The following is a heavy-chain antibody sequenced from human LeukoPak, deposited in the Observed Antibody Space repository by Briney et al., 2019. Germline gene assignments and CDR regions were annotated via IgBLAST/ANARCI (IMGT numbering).Heavy chain of an antibody. CDR2: IYYSGST. J-gene: IGHJ6*02. D-gene: IGHD1-7*01. Sequence: PSETLSLTCTVSGGSVSSGSYYWSWIRQPPGKGLEWIGYIYYSGSTNYNPSLKSRVTISVDTSKNQFSLKLSSVTAADTAVYYCATLPLELPSNYYYGMDVWGQGTTVTVSS. V-gene: IGHV4-61*01. CDR3: ATLPLELPSNYYYGMDV. CDR1: GGSVSSGSYY.